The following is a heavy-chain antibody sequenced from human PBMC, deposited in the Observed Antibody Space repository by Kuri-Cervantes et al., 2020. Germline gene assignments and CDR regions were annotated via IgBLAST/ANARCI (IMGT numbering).Heavy chain of an antibody. CDR2: ISGSGGST. Sequence: GESLKISCAASGFTFSSYAMSWVRQAPGKGLEWVSAISGSGGSTYYADSVKGRFTISRDKSKNTPYLQMNSLRAEDTAVYYCARDRHYFDYWGQGTLVTVSS. J-gene: IGHJ4*02. CDR1: GFTFSSYA. CDR3: ARDRHYFDY. V-gene: IGHV3-23*01.